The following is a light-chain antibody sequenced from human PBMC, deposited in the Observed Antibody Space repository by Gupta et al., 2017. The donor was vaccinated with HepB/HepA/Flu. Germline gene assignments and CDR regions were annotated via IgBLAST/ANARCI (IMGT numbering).Light chain of an antibody. Sequence: QSALTQPRSVSGSPGQSVTISCTGTSSDVGGYKYVSWYQQPPGKAPKLMFYYVSKRPAGVPVRFSGSKSGNTASLTISELQAEEDADYYCCSYAASDTFVFGGGTKLTVL. CDR3: CSYAASDTFV. CDR2: YVS. J-gene: IGLJ2*01. CDR1: SSDVGGYKY. V-gene: IGLV2-11*01.